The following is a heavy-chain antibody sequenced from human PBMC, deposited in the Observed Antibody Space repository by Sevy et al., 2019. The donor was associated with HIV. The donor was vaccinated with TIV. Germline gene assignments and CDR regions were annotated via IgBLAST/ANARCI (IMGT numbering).Heavy chain of an antibody. CDR2: ISNSGSSV. CDR3: ARDLPPSATTVAHFDC. CDR1: GFSFSSYE. D-gene: IGHD4-17*01. J-gene: IGHJ4*02. V-gene: IGHV3-48*03. Sequence: GGSLRLSCAASGFSFSSYEMNWVRLAPGKGLEWLSYISNSGSSVYYSDSVRGRFTISRDNARNSLYLQMNSLRAEDTAVYYCARDLPPSATTVAHFDCWGQGTLVTVSS.